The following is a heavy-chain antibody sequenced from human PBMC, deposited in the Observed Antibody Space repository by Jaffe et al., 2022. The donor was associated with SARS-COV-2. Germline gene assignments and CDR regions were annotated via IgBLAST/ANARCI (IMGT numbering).Heavy chain of an antibody. Sequence: EVQLVESGGGLVKPGGSLRLSCAASGFTFSSYSMNWVRQAPGKGLEWVSSISSSSSYIYYADSVKGRFTISRDNAKNSLYLQMNSLRAEDTAVYYCARDPIAARYPLDYWGQGTLVTVSS. CDR3: ARDPIAARYPLDY. V-gene: IGHV3-21*01. J-gene: IGHJ4*02. CDR1: GFTFSSYS. CDR2: ISSSSSYI. D-gene: IGHD6-6*01.